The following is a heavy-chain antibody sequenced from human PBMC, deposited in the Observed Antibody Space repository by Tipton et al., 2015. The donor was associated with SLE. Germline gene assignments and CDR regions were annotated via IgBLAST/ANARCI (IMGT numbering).Heavy chain of an antibody. CDR1: GGSISGYH. Sequence: TLSLTCTVSGGSISGYHRSWIRQPAGKGLEWIGRIYTSGSTNHNPSLKSRVTMTVDPSKNQFSLKLTSVTAADTAVYYCAGSSGYDYRMYNYYGMDVWGQGTTVTVSS. D-gene: IGHD5-12*01. J-gene: IGHJ6*02. V-gene: IGHV4-4*07. CDR2: IYTSGST. CDR3: AGSSGYDYRMYNYYGMDV.